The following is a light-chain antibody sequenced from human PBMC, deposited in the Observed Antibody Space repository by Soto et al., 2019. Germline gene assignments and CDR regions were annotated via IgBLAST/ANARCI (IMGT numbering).Light chain of an antibody. CDR1: NSNIGSNY. CDR2: RND. Sequence: QSVLTQPPSASGTPGQTVTIPCSGSNSNIGSNYVYWFQQLPGTAPKLLIYRNDQRPSGVPDRFSCSKSDTSASLAISVLRSEDEAEYFCAAWDDSLNTYLVFGGGTKLTVL. J-gene: IGLJ2*01. V-gene: IGLV1-47*01. CDR3: AAWDDSLNTYLV.